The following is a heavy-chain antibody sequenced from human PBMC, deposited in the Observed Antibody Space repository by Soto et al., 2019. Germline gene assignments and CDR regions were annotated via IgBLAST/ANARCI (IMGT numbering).Heavy chain of an antibody. CDR3: ARERYDSSGQYIDY. CDR1: GGSISSGDYY. D-gene: IGHD3-22*01. J-gene: IGHJ4*02. Sequence: SETLSLTCTVSGGSISSGDYYWSWIRQPPGKGLEWIGYIYYSGSTYYNPSLKSRVTISVDTSKNQFSLKPSSVTAADTAVYYCARERYDSSGQYIDYWGQGTLVTVSS. V-gene: IGHV4-30-4*01. CDR2: IYYSGST.